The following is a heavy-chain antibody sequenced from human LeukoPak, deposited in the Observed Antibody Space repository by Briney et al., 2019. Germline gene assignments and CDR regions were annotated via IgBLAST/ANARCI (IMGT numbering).Heavy chain of an antibody. CDR3: ARDRKYYYHMDV. CDR2: IYHSGST. Sequence: SETLSLTCTVSGDSISSSSSYWAWIRQPPGKGLEWIGTIYHSGSTYYNPSLKSRVTISVDTSKNQFSLNLTSLTAADTAVYYCARDRKYYYHMDVWGKGTTVTVSS. V-gene: IGHV4-39*07. CDR1: GDSISSSSSY. J-gene: IGHJ6*03. D-gene: IGHD1-14*01.